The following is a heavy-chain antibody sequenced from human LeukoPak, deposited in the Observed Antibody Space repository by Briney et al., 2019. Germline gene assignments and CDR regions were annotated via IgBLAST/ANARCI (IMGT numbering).Heavy chain of an antibody. CDR3: AREDPQTKVPEGMDV. CDR2: IYYSGTT. D-gene: IGHD4/OR15-4a*01. Sequence: SETLSLTRTVSGGSISHYYWSWIRQPPGKGLEWIGYIYYSGTTNYNPSLKSRVTISVDTSKNQFSLKLNSVTAADTAVYYCAREDPQTKVPEGMDVWGQGTTVTVSS. V-gene: IGHV4-59*01. CDR1: GGSISHYY. J-gene: IGHJ6*02.